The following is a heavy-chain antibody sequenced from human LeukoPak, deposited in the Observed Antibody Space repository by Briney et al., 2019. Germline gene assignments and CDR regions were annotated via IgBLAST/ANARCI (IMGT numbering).Heavy chain of an antibody. V-gene: IGHV1-69*13. J-gene: IGHJ3*02. CDR3: ARDLSYCGGDCYSDAFDI. CDR1: GGTFSSYA. D-gene: IGHD2-21*01. Sequence: GASVKVSCKASGGTFSSYAISWVRQAPGQGLEWMGGIIPIFGTANYAQKFQGRVTITADESTSTAYMELSSLRSEDTAVYYCARDLSYCGGDCYSDAFDIWGQGTMVTVSS. CDR2: IIPIFGTA.